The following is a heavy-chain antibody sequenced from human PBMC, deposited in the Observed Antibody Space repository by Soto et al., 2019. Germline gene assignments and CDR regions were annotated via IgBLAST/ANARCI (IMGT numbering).Heavy chain of an antibody. V-gene: IGHV1-69*13. Sequence: SVKVSCKASGGTFSSYAISWVRQAPGQGLEWMGGIIPIFGTANYAQKFQGRVTITADESTSTAYMELSSLRSEDTAVYYCASQGGYDILTGYNYPDYYYYGMDVWGQGTTVTVSS. J-gene: IGHJ6*02. CDR1: GGTFSSYA. CDR2: IIPIFGTA. D-gene: IGHD3-9*01. CDR3: ASQGGYDILTGYNYPDYYYYGMDV.